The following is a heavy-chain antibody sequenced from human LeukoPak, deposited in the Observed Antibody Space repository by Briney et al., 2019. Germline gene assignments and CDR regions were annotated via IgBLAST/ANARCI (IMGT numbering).Heavy chain of an antibody. CDR2: ISSSGATR. J-gene: IGHJ6*03. CDR3: AREVVVAVTRYMDV. V-gene: IGHV3-48*03. D-gene: IGHD2-15*01. Sequence: GGSLRLSCAASGFTFSSYEMNWVRQAPGKGLEWVSYISSSGATRYYADSVKGRFTMSRDNAKNSLYLLLNSLRAEDTAVYYCAREVVVAVTRYMDVWGKGTTVTISS. CDR1: GFTFSSYE.